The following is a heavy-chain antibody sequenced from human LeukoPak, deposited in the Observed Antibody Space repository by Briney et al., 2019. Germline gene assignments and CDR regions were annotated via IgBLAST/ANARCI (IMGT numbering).Heavy chain of an antibody. CDR2: FYSPGST. CDR1: GFTVSSNY. CDR3: ASARESCIGSTCYEYFHH. Sequence: GGSLRLSCAASGFTVSSNYMNWVRQAPGRGLEWVSVFYSPGSTYYADSVHGRFTISRDNSLNTLFLQMNSLRVEDTAVYYCASARESCIGSTCYEYFHHWGQGTPLTVSS. V-gene: IGHV3-53*01. D-gene: IGHD2-2*01. J-gene: IGHJ1*01.